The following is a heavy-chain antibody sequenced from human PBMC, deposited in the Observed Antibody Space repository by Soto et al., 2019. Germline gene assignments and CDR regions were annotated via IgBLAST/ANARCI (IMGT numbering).Heavy chain of an antibody. J-gene: IGHJ5*02. Sequence: SETLSLTCTVSGGSISSGGYYWSWIRQHPGKGLEWIGYIYYSGSTYYNPSLKSRVTISVDTSKNQFSLKLSSVTAADTAVYYCAREVVAGSFFWFDPWGQGTLVTVSS. V-gene: IGHV4-31*03. D-gene: IGHD6-19*01. CDR2: IYYSGST. CDR1: GGSISSGGYY. CDR3: AREVVAGSFFWFDP.